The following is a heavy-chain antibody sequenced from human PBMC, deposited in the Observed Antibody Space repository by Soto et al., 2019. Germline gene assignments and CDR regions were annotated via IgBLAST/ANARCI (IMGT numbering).Heavy chain of an antibody. J-gene: IGHJ4*02. V-gene: IGHV4-39*01. Sequence: SETLSLTCTVSGGSISSSSYYWGWIRQPPGKGLEWIVSIYYSGSTYYNPSLKSRVTISVDTSKNQVSLKLSAVTAADAAVYYCASLAFGGQWLYGRYYFDYWGQGTLVTVSS. CDR1: GGSISSSSYY. CDR2: IYYSGST. D-gene: IGHD6-19*01. CDR3: ASLAFGGQWLYGRYYFDY.